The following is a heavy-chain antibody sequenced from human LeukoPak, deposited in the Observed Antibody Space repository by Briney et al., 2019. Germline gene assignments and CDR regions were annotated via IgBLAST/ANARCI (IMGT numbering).Heavy chain of an antibody. Sequence: GGSLRLSCAASGFTFSSYSMNWVRQAPGKGLEWVSYISSSSSTIYYADSVKGRFTISRDNAKNSLHLQMNSLRAEDTAVYYCARDLCRYNWNYVCGMDVWGQGTTVTVSS. CDR2: ISSSSSTI. CDR1: GFTFSSYS. V-gene: IGHV3-48*01. CDR3: ARDLCRYNWNYVCGMDV. J-gene: IGHJ6*02. D-gene: IGHD1-7*01.